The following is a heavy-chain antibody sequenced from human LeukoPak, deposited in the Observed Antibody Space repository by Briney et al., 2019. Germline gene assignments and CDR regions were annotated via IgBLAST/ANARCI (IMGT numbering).Heavy chain of an antibody. D-gene: IGHD3-22*01. J-gene: IGHJ3*02. V-gene: IGHV4-59*12. CDR3: ARERIVVANTCAFYI. CDR2: IYYTGGT. CDR1: GGSISPFY. Sequence: SETLSLTFTVSGGSISPFYWNWIRQPPGKGLEWIGYIYYTGGTSYSPSLNSRATISVDTSKNQISLKLNSVTAADTAVYYCARERIVVANTCAFYIWGQGTMVPVS.